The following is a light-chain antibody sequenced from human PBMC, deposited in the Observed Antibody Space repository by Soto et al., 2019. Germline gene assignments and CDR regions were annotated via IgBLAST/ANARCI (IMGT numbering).Light chain of an antibody. CDR2: GAF. CDR3: QQYGSSPWT. V-gene: IGKV3-20*01. Sequence: EIVMTQSPATLSVSPGERATLSCRASQSVSSKLAWYRQKPGKTPRLLIYGAFTRATGVPDRFSGSGSGTDFTLTISRLEPEDFALYYCQQYGSSPWTFGQGTKVDIK. J-gene: IGKJ1*01. CDR1: QSVSSK.